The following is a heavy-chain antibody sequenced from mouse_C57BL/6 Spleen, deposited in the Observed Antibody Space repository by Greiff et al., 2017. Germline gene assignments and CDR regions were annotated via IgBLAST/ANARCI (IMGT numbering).Heavy chain of an antibody. CDR2: ISYDGSN. CDR3: ARDRFYDGYFDY. CDR1: GYSITSGYY. Sequence: VQLQQSGPGLVKPSQSLSLTCSVTGYSITSGYYWNWIRQFPGNKLEWMGYISYDGSNNYNPSLKNRISITRDTSKNQFFLKLNSVTTEDTATYYCARDRFYDGYFDYWGQGTTLTVSS. D-gene: IGHD2-3*01. V-gene: IGHV3-6*01. J-gene: IGHJ2*01.